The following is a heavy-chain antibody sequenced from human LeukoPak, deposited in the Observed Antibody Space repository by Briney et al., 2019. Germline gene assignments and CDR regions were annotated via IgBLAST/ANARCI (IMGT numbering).Heavy chain of an antibody. Sequence: PSETLSLTCTVSGGSISSYYWSWIRQPVGKGLEWIGRIYTSGSTNYNPSLKSRVTMSVDTSKNQFSLKLSSVTAADTAVYYCAVPAAIAGIYYYGMDVWGQGTTVTVSS. CDR3: AVPAAIAGIYYYGMDV. CDR1: GGSISSYY. CDR2: IYTSGST. D-gene: IGHD2-2*02. V-gene: IGHV4-4*07. J-gene: IGHJ6*02.